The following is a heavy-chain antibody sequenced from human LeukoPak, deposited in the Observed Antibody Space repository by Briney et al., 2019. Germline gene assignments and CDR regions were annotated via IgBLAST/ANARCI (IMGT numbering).Heavy chain of an antibody. Sequence: GGSLRLSCAASGFTFSSYAIHWVRQAPGKGLDWVALISYDGSNKYYADSVKGRFTISRDNAKNSLYLQMNSLRAEDTAVYYCAELGITMIGGVWGKGTTVTISS. CDR1: GFTFSSYA. J-gene: IGHJ6*04. D-gene: IGHD3-10*02. V-gene: IGHV3-30*04. CDR3: AELGITMIGGV. CDR2: ISYDGSNK.